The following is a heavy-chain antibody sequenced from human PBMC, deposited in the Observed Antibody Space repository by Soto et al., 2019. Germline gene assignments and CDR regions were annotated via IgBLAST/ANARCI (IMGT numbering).Heavy chain of an antibody. Sequence: QVQLQESGPGLVKPSETLSLTCAVSGGSVSGDDWWSWVRQPPEKGLEWIGEIYQSGTTNYNPSLXGXAXIXXDKSKNQLSLKLTSLTAADTAVYYCARGSGWRVDPWGQGTLVTVSS. CDR1: GGSVSGDDW. CDR2: IYQSGTT. CDR3: ARGSGWRVDP. J-gene: IGHJ5*02. V-gene: IGHV4-4*02. D-gene: IGHD2-15*01.